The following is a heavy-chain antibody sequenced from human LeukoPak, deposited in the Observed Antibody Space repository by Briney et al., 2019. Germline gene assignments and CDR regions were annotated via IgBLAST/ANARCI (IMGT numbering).Heavy chain of an antibody. CDR2: IYHSGST. CDR1: GYSISSGYY. Sequence: SETLPLTCTVSGYSISSGYYWGWIRQPPGKGLEWIGEIYHSGSTNYNPSLKSRVTISVDTSKNQFSLKLSSVTAADTAVYYCAGDRGSGYDYYYYGMDVWGQGTTVTVSS. CDR3: AGDRGSGYDYYYYGMDV. V-gene: IGHV4-38-2*02. J-gene: IGHJ6*02. D-gene: IGHD5-12*01.